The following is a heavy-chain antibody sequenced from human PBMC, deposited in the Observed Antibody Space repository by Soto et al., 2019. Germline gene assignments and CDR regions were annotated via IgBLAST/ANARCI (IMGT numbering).Heavy chain of an antibody. CDR2: VNPKNGDT. V-gene: IGHV1-8*01. CDR1: GYTFSNYD. J-gene: IGHJ4*02. CDR3: AKVSRKGSASDCDY. D-gene: IGHD3-10*01. Sequence: QVQLVQSGAELKKPGASVKVSCKASGYTFSNYDMNWVRQATGKGPEWIGWVNPKNGDTGDAQKFPARVTLTTDITTTTAYMELTSLLSEDTAMYYCAKVSRKGSASDCDYGGQGTLITVSS.